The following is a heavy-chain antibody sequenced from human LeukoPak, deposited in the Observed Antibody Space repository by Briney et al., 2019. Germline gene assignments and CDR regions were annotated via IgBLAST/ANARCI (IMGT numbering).Heavy chain of an antibody. D-gene: IGHD5-18*01. CDR1: GGSISSSSYY. V-gene: IGHV4-39*07. CDR3: ARGVGGYSYGIDY. J-gene: IGHJ4*02. CDR2: IYYSGST. Sequence: SETLSLTCTVSGGSISSSSYYWGWIRQPPGKGLEWIGSIYYSGSTNYNPSLKSRVTISVDTSKNQFSLKLSSVTAADTAVYYCARGVGGYSYGIDYWGQGTLVTVSS.